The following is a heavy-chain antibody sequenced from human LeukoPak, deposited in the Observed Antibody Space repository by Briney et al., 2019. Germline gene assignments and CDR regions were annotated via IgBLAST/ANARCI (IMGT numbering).Heavy chain of an antibody. D-gene: IGHD3-16*01. CDR1: GRSFTSYY. CDR3: ARAPSINDYIRKKFYSDSFDL. CDR2: RKPGGTT. Sequence: PSETLSLTCDVVGRSFTSYYWTWVRQSPGKGLEWIGERKPGGTTNYNPSLKSRVTISVDASKNQFSLNMSSVTAADTAVYYCARAPSINDYIRKKFYSDSFDLWGQGTTVTVSS. J-gene: IGHJ3*01. V-gene: IGHV4-34*01.